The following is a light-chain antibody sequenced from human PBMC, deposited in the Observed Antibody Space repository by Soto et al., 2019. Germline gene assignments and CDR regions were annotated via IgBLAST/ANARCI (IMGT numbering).Light chain of an antibody. V-gene: IGLV2-14*03. CDR3: SSYTSSSSYV. CDR2: DVS. J-gene: IGLJ1*01. CDR1: SSDVGGYKY. Sequence: QSALTQPASVSGSPGQSITISCTGTSSDVGGYKYVSWYQQHPGKAPKLMIYDVSNRPSGVSNRFSGSKSGNTAALTISGVQSEDEADYYCSSYTSSSSYVFVSGTKVTVL.